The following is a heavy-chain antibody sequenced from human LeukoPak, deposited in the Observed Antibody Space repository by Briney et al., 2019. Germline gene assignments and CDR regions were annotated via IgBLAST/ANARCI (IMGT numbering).Heavy chain of an antibody. CDR1: GGSISSSSYY. Sequence: SETLSLTCTVSGGSISSSSYYWGWIRQPPGKGLEWIGSIFYSGSTYYNPSLKSRVTISVDTSKNQFSLKLSSVTAADTAVYYCARPHIVVVTAMGAFDIWGQGTMVTVSS. D-gene: IGHD2-21*02. CDR3: ARPHIVVVTAMGAFDI. V-gene: IGHV4-39*01. CDR2: IFYSGST. J-gene: IGHJ3*02.